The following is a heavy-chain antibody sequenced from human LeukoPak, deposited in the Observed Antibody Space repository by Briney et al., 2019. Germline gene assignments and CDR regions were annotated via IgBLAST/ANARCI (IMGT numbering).Heavy chain of an antibody. CDR3: ARKTADSSGWGSWFDP. V-gene: IGHV4-34*01. D-gene: IGHD6-19*01. Sequence: SETLSLTCAVYGGSFSGYYWSWIRQPPGKGLEWIGEINHSGSTNYNPSLKSRVTISVDTSKNQFSLKLSSVTAADTAVYYCARKTADSSGWGSWFDPWGQGTLVTVSS. J-gene: IGHJ5*02. CDR1: GGSFSGYY. CDR2: INHSGST.